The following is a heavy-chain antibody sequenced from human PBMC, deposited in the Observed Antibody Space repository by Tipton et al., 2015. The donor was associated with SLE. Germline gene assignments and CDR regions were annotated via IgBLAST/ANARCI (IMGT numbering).Heavy chain of an antibody. V-gene: IGHV3-23*01. CDR2: ISGSGDNT. D-gene: IGHD6-13*01. J-gene: IGHJ3*02. Sequence: SLRLSCAASGFIFSSNAMSWVRQAPGKGLQWVSGISGSGDNTYYADSVRGRFTISRDNSKSTLFLQMSSLRAEDTAVYYCARDPRAGAAGGTGAFDIWGQGTMVTVSS. CDR3: ARDPRAGAAGGTGAFDI. CDR1: GFIFSSNA.